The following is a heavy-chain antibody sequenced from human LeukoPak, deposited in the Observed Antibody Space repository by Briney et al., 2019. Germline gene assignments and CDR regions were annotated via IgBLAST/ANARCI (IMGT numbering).Heavy chain of an antibody. J-gene: IGHJ3*02. V-gene: IGHV3-30*19. CDR3: ARESYGDYVEAFDI. CDR1: GFTFSSKG. Sequence: GGSLRLSCAASGFTFSSKGMHWVRQAPGKGLEWVAVISYDGSNKYYADSVKGRFTISRDNSKNTLYLQMNSLRAEDTAVYYCARESYGDYVEAFDIWGQGTMVTVSS. CDR2: ISYDGSNK. D-gene: IGHD4-17*01.